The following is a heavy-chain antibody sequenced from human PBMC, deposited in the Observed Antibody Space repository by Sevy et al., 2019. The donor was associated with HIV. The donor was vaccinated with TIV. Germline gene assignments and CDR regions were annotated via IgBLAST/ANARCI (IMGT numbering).Heavy chain of an antibody. Sequence: GGFLRLSCAASGFTFSSYAMSWVRQAPGKGLEWVSAISGSGGSTYYADSVKGRFTISRDNSKNTLYLQMNSLRAEDTAVYYCAKANCSGGSCYDYWGQGTLVTVSS. CDR2: ISGSGGST. J-gene: IGHJ4*02. CDR1: GFTFSSYA. CDR3: AKANCSGGSCYDY. D-gene: IGHD2-15*01. V-gene: IGHV3-23*01.